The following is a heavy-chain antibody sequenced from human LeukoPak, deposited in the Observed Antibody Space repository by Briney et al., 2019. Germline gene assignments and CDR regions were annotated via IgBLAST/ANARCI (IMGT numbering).Heavy chain of an antibody. CDR1: GYSFSSYW. CDR3: ARHYPQGNWLDP. V-gene: IGHV5-10-1*01. CDR2: IDLSDSYT. J-gene: IGHJ5*02. Sequence: GESLKISCQGSGYSFSSYWITWVRQMPGKGLEWMGRIDLSDSYTSYSPPFQGPVTISADKSISTAFLEWSRLRASDTAIYYCARHYPQGNWLDPWGQGTLVTVSS. D-gene: IGHD3-10*01.